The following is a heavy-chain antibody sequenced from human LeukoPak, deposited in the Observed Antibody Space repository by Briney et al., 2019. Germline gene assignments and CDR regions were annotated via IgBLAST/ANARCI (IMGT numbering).Heavy chain of an antibody. Sequence: ASVKVSCKASGYTFTSYAISCVRQAPGQGLEWMGRIIPILGIANYAQKFQGRVTITADKSTSTAYMELSSLRSEDTAVYYCAREGIAAAGWFDPWGQGTLVTVSS. D-gene: IGHD6-13*01. CDR2: IIPILGIA. CDR3: AREGIAAAGWFDP. J-gene: IGHJ5*02. V-gene: IGHV1-69*04. CDR1: GYTFTSYA.